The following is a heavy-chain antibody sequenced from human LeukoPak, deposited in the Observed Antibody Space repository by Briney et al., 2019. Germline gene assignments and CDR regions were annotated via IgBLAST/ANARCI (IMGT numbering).Heavy chain of an antibody. Sequence: RGSLRLSCAASGFTFSSYEMSWVRQAPGKGLEWVSYISSSGYTIYYADSVKGRFTISRDNTKNSLYLQMNSLRAEDTAVYYCARDGHDYVDYFFDYWGQGTLVTVSS. D-gene: IGHD4-17*01. CDR3: ARDGHDYVDYFFDY. CDR2: ISSSGYTI. J-gene: IGHJ4*02. CDR1: GFTFSSYE. V-gene: IGHV3-48*03.